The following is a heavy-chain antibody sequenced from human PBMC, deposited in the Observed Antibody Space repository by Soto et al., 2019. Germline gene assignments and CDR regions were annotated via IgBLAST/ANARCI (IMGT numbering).Heavy chain of an antibody. CDR3: GRDLSASGYNWFDP. J-gene: IGHJ5*02. D-gene: IGHD6-13*01. V-gene: IGHV4-59*01. Sequence: SETLSLTCTVSGGSISSFYLNWIRQSPGKELEWIGYIYYSGTTNYNHALQSRVTMSVDSSKNHFSLKLSSVTAADTAVYYCGRDLSASGYNWFDPWGQGTLVGVSS. CDR1: GGSISSFY. CDR2: IYYSGTT.